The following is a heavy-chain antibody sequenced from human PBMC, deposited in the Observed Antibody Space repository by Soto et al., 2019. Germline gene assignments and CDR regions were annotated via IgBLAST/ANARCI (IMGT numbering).Heavy chain of an antibody. CDR3: AKGPTIFGVVITYEYYYGMDV. Sequence: GGSLRLSCAASGFILSSSAMSWVRQAPGRGLEWVSAISGSGTRTYYADSVKGRFTISGDRSKNTVYLQMNSLRAEDTAVYYCAKGPTIFGVVITYEYYYGMDVWGQGTTVTVSS. J-gene: IGHJ6*02. V-gene: IGHV3-23*01. CDR1: GFILSSSA. CDR2: ISGSGTRT. D-gene: IGHD3-3*01.